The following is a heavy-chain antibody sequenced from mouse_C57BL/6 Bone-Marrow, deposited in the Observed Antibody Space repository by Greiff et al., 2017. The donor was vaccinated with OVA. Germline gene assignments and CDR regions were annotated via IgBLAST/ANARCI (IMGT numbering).Heavy chain of an antibody. CDR2: IYPGSGST. J-gene: IGHJ2*01. CDR1: GYTFTSYW. Sequence: VQLQQPGAELVKPGASVKMSCKASGYTFTSYWITWVKQRPGQGLEWIGDIYPGSGSTNYNEKFKSKATLTVDTSSSTAYMQLSSPTSEDSAVYYCASDYYYGSSSYYFDYWGQGTTLTVSS. CDR3: ASDYYYGSSSYYFDY. V-gene: IGHV1-55*01. D-gene: IGHD1-1*01.